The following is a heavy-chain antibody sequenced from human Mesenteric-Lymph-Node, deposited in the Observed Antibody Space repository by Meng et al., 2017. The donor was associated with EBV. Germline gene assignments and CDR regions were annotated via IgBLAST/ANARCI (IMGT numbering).Heavy chain of an antibody. Sequence: QVQFWQSGAEVKKPGAVVNVSCKASGYTFTNFAIHWVRQAPGQRLEWMGWITPVNGNTKYSQKFQDRVTVTTDTSATTAYMELNSLRSEDTAVYFCARGLDIAAAGSPYWGQGTLVTVSS. CDR2: ITPVNGNT. CDR3: ARGLDIAAAGSPY. V-gene: IGHV1-3*01. CDR1: GYTFTNFA. J-gene: IGHJ4*02. D-gene: IGHD6-13*01.